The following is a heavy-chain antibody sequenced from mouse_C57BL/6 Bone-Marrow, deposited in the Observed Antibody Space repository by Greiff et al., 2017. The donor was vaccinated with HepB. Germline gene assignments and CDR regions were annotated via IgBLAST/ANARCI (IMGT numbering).Heavy chain of an antibody. CDR1: GYTFTSYW. CDR2: IYPGSGST. CDR3: ARGFYYYGSSSYAMDY. D-gene: IGHD1-1*01. V-gene: IGHV1-55*01. J-gene: IGHJ4*01. Sequence: QVQLQHPGAELVKPGASVKMSCKASGYTFTSYWITWVKQRPGQGLEWIGDIYPGSGSTNYNEKFKSKATLTVDTSSSTAYMQLSSLTSEDSAVYYCARGFYYYGSSSYAMDYWGQGTSVTVSS.